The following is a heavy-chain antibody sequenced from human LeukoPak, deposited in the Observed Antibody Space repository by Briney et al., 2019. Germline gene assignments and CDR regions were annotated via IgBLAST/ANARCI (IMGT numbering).Heavy chain of an antibody. CDR1: GGSISSYY. Sequence: PSETLSLTCTVSGGSISSYYWSWIRQPPGTGLEWIGYIYYSGSTNYNPSLKSRVTISVDTSKNQFSLKLSSVTAADTAVYYCARIYITGTTLWSSYYYYYMDVWGKGTTVTVSS. D-gene: IGHD1-7*01. CDR2: IYYSGST. V-gene: IGHV4-59*01. CDR3: ARIYITGTTLWSSYYYYYMDV. J-gene: IGHJ6*03.